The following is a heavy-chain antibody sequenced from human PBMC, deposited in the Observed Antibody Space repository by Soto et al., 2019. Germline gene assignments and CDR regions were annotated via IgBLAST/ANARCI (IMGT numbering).Heavy chain of an antibody. D-gene: IGHD3-3*01. J-gene: IGHJ6*01. CDR2: IYYSGST. CDR3: ARVSPITIFGEVITYYYYGMEG. CDR1: VGSISSYY. Sequence: XETLSLICTFSVGSISSYYWSCIRQPPGKGLEWIGYIYYSGSTNYNPSLKSRVTISVDTSKNQFSLKLSSVTAADTAVYYCARVSPITIFGEVITYYYYGMEGWGQGTTVIVS. V-gene: IGHV4-59*01.